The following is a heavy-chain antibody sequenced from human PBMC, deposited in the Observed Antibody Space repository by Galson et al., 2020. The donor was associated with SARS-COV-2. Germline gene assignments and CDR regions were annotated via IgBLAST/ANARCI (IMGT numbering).Heavy chain of an antibody. D-gene: IGHD1-1*01. CDR2: LSASGTST. CDR3: TRHRFTTNWYYFDY. V-gene: IGHV3-23*01. J-gene: IGHJ4*02. Sequence: GESLKISCAASGFTLNTFAMDWVRQVPGKGLEWVSTLSASGTSTWYADPVKGRFTISRDNSKNTLYLQMNSLTAEDTAVYYCTRHRFTTNWYYFDYWGQGTLVTVSS. CDR1: GFTLNTFA.